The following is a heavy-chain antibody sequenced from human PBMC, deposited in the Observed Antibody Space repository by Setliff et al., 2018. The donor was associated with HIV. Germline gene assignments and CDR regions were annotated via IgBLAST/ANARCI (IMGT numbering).Heavy chain of an antibody. Sequence: PSETLSLTCTVSGGSMSTYYWSWLRQFPGKGLEWIGFIFYTGSTTYNPSLNSRVTISVDTSKNQFSLKVTSVTAADTAVYYCGRQVPVPGVAVTPIDYWGQGTLVTVSS. CDR3: GRQVPVPGVAVTPIDY. V-gene: IGHV4-59*08. J-gene: IGHJ4*02. CDR1: GGSMSTYY. D-gene: IGHD3-22*01. CDR2: IFYTGST.